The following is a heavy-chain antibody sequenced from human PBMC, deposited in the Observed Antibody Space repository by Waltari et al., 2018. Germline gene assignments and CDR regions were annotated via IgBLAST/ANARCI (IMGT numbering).Heavy chain of an antibody. D-gene: IGHD6-13*01. CDR1: GGSISSHY. J-gene: IGHJ4*02. V-gene: IGHV4-59*11. CDR3: ARDIAAAGTGFDY. Sequence: QVQLQESGPGLVKPSETLSLTCTVSGGSISSHYRSWIRQPPGKGLEWIGYIYYSGSTNYNPSLKSRVTISVDTSKNQFSLKLSSVTAADTAVYYCARDIAAAGTGFDYWGQGTLVTVSS. CDR2: IYYSGST.